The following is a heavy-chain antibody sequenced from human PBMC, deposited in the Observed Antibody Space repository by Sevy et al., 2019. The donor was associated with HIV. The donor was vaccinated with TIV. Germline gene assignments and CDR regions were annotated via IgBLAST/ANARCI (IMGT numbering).Heavy chain of an antibody. Sequence: SETLSLTCAVYGGSFSAYYWAWIRQPPGKGLEWIGEINHSGSTNYSPSLKSRVTISVDTSKSQFSLEMTSVTAADTGVYYCARAGGDFWGRRTLVTVSS. J-gene: IGHJ4*02. CDR1: GGSFSAYY. CDR2: INHSGST. D-gene: IGHD3-10*01. CDR3: ARAGGDF. V-gene: IGHV4-34*01.